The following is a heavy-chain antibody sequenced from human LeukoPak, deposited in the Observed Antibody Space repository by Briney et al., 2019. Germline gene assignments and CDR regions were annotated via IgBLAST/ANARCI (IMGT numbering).Heavy chain of an antibody. V-gene: IGHV1-69*05. J-gene: IGHJ4*02. CDR3: ARMQDGGNNALHSYFDY. Sequence: SVKVSCKASGGTFSSYAISRVRQAPGQGLEWMGGIIPIFGTANYAQKFQGRVAITTDESTSTAYMELSSLRSEDTAVYYCARMQDGGNNALHSYFDYWGQGTLVTVSS. CDR1: GGTFSSYA. D-gene: IGHD4-23*01. CDR2: IIPIFGTA.